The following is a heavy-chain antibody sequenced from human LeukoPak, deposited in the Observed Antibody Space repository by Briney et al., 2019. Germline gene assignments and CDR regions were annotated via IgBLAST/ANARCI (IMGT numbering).Heavy chain of an antibody. CDR3: ARDLWNFYDDSGYNRDFDS. CDR1: TSR. V-gene: IGHV1-18*01. CDR2: IGTYGGDT. Sequence: GASVKVSCKATSRISWVRQAPGQGLEGMGWIGTYGGDTYYAQKVQGRITVTTDTSTTTVYMELRNLRSDDTAVYYCARDLWNFYDDSGYNRDFDSWGQGTLVTVSS. D-gene: IGHD3-22*01. J-gene: IGHJ5*01.